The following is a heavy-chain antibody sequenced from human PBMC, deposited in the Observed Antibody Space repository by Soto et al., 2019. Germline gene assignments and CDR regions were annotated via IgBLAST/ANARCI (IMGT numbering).Heavy chain of an antibody. CDR1: GFKFSIYS. J-gene: IGHJ4*02. CDR2: MTSDTKTI. Sequence: EVQLVESGGALVQPGGSLRLSCVASGFKFSIYSMNWVRQAPGKGLEWSAYMTSDTKTIKYADSVKGRFTISRDNAKNSVYLQMNSLSDEGTAVYYCARSVEGHFDYWGQGTVVTVSS. V-gene: IGHV3-48*02. D-gene: IGHD6-19*01. CDR3: ARSVEGHFDY.